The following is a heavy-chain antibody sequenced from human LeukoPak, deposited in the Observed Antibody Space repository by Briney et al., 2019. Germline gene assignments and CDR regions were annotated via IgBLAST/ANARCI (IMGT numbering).Heavy chain of an antibody. CDR2: IYPDDSDT. Sequence: GESLNISCETSGSSFTKFWFGGVRQPPGKGLEWLGMIYPDDSDTRYSPSFQDQVTMSVDKSISIVYLHWSSLKASDTAIYYCVRGKGSGTYYGFDYWGQGTVVSVVS. D-gene: IGHD3-10*01. V-gene: IGHV5-51*01. CDR1: GSSFTKFW. CDR3: VRGKGSGTYYGFDY. J-gene: IGHJ4*02.